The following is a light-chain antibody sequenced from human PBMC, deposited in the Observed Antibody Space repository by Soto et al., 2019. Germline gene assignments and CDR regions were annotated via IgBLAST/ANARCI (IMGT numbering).Light chain of an antibody. CDR3: QQYYSTPPT. CDR2: WAS. Sequence: DIVMTQSPDSLAVSLGERATVNCKSSQSLLYSFNNQNYLAWYQQRPGQPPKLLFYWASTRESGVPDRFSGSGSGTDFTLTISSPQAEDVAVYYCQQYYSTPPTFGQGTKLEIK. J-gene: IGKJ2*01. CDR1: QSLLYSFNNQNY. V-gene: IGKV4-1*01.